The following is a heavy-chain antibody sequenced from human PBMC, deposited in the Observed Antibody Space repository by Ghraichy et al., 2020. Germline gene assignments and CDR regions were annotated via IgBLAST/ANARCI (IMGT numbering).Heavy chain of an antibody. CDR3: VKWVYDSSGYYYEGDY. D-gene: IGHD3-22*01. J-gene: IGHJ4*02. Sequence: GESLNISCSASGFTFSSYAMHWVRQAPGKGLEYVSAISSNGGSTYYADSVKGRFTISRDNSKNTLYLQMSSLRAEDTAVYYCVKWVYDSSGYYYEGDYWGQGTLVTVSS. CDR2: ISSNGGST. CDR1: GFTFSSYA. V-gene: IGHV3-64D*06.